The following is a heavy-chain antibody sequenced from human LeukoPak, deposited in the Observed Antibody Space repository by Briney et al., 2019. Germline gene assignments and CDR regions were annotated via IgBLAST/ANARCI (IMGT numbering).Heavy chain of an antibody. V-gene: IGHV1-18*01. Sequence: ASVKVSCKASGYTFTSYGISWVRQAPGQGLEWMGWISAYNGNTNYAQKLQGRVTMTTDTSTSTAYMELRSLRSDDTAVYYCARGPLVYCGGDCPSPLDYWGQGTLVTVSS. CDR1: GYTFTSYG. CDR3: ARGPLVYCGGDCPSPLDY. J-gene: IGHJ4*02. D-gene: IGHD2-21*02. CDR2: ISAYNGNT.